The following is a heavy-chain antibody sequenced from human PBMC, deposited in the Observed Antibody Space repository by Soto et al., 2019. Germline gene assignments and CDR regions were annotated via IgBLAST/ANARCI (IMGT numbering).Heavy chain of an antibody. V-gene: IGHV1-69*13. CDR3: ARRPYSSSSAYFDY. Sequence: SVEVSCKASGGTFSSYAISWVRQAPGQGLEWMGGIIPIFGTANYAQKFQGGVTITADESTSTAYMELSSLRSEDTAVYYCARRPYSSSSAYFDYWGQGTLVTVSS. CDR1: GGTFSSYA. D-gene: IGHD6-6*01. J-gene: IGHJ4*02. CDR2: IIPIFGTA.